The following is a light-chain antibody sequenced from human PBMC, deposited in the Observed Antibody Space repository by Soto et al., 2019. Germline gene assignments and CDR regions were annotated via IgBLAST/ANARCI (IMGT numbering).Light chain of an antibody. Sequence: QSVLTQPASVSGSPGQSITISCTGTSSDVGGFNYVSWYQQHPGKAPKLMIYDVTNRPSGVSYRFSGSKSGNTASLTISGLQAEDEADYYCNSYTSSRTYVFGTGNQLTVL. CDR1: SSDVGGFNY. CDR3: NSYTSSRTYV. CDR2: DVT. V-gene: IGLV2-14*03. J-gene: IGLJ1*01.